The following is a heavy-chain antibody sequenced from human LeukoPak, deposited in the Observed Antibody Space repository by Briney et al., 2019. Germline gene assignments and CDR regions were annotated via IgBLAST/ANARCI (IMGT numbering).Heavy chain of an antibody. V-gene: IGHV3-23*01. J-gene: IGHJ4*02. Sequence: GGSLRLSCAASGFTFGSYGMNWVRQAPGKGLEWVSSISGSSGSTHYADSVKGRSTISRGNFENTLYLQMISLRAEDTAVYYCAKEGSALWFGELSFYFDFWGQGTLVTVSS. CDR2: ISGSSGST. CDR3: AKEGSALWFGELSFYFDF. CDR1: GFTFGSYG. D-gene: IGHD3-10*01.